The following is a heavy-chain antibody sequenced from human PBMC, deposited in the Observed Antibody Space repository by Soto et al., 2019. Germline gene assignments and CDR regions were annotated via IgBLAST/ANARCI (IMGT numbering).Heavy chain of an antibody. CDR3: ARTRGLLTYYYYMDV. CDR1: GASVSSYY. J-gene: IGHJ6*03. V-gene: IGHV4-59*02. D-gene: IGHD4-17*01. CDR2: ISSSGST. Sequence: SETLSLTCSASGASVSSYYWSWIRQPPGKGLEWIGEISSSGSTNYNPSLKSRVTISVDRSKSQFSLKLSSVTAADTAVYYCARTRGLLTYYYYMDVWGKGTTVTVSS.